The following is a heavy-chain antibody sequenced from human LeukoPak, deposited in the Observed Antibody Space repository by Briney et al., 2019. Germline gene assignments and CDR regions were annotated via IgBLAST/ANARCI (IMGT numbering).Heavy chain of an antibody. J-gene: IGHJ1*01. CDR1: GGTFSSYA. CDR2: IIPIFGTA. V-gene: IGHV1-69*05. CDR3: VPDYYDSSGYTFQH. D-gene: IGHD3-22*01. Sequence: SSVKVSRKASGGTFSSYAISWVRQAPGQGLEWMGGIIPIFGTAHYAQKFQGRVTITTDESTSTAYMEVSSLRSEDTAVYYCVPDYYDSSGYTFQHWGQGTLVTVSS.